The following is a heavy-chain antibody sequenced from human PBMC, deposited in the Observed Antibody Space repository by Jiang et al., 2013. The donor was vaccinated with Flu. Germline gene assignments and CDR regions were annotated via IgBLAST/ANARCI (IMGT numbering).Heavy chain of an antibody. CDR1: GFSLSSNGVG. V-gene: IGHV2-5*02. D-gene: IGHD6-19*01. CDR2: IYWDDEE. J-gene: IGHJ4*02. Sequence: KPTQTLTLTCTFSGFSLSSNGVGVGWIRQPPGKALEWLALIYWDDEERYSPSLKSRLTVTKDASKNQVVLTMTNMDPVDTATYYCARSHVDLVTTVRRSSGWFRSNFDYWGQGTLVTVSS. CDR3: ARSHVDLVTTVRRSSGWFRSNFDY.